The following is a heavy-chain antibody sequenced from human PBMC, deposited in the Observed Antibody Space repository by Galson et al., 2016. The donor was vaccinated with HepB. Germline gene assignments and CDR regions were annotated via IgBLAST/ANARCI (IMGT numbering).Heavy chain of an antibody. V-gene: IGHV3-7*01. CDR3: ARRLDTKGRIGGWAWGMDV. J-gene: IGHJ6*02. Sequence: SLRLSCAASGFTFNSYWMSWVRQAPGKGLEWLANINQGGSDRKYVDSVMGRFTISRDNAKNSLYLQMNSLTTEDTAVYFCARRLDTKGRIGGWAWGMDVWGQGTTVTVSS. CDR1: GFTFNSYW. D-gene: IGHD3-10*01. CDR2: INQGGSDR.